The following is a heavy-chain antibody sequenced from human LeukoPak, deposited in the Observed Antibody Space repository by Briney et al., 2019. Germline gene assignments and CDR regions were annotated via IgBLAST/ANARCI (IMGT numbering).Heavy chain of an antibody. CDR3: ARDFSSGWYDP. D-gene: IGHD6-19*01. V-gene: IGHV4-59*01. CDR2: IDYSGGT. J-gene: IGHJ5*02. CDR1: GGSISSYY. Sequence: SETLSLTCTVSGGSISSYYWSWIRQPPGKGLQWIGYIDYSGGTNYNASLKSRVTISVDTSKNQFSLKLSSVTAADTAVYYCARDFSSGWYDPWGQGTLVTVSS.